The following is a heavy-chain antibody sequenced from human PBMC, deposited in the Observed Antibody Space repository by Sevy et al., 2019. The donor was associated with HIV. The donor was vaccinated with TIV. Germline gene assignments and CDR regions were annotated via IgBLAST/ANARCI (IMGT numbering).Heavy chain of an antibody. D-gene: IGHD2-21*01. J-gene: IGHJ3*02. Sequence: SETLSLTCAVYDGSLSGYCWSWIRQSPGKGLEWIGQINYIGTTNYTPSLSSRVTISIDTSKNQFSLRLRTVTAADTAIYYCARDPYDCGGDCYISGVFDIWGQGSLVTVSS. CDR3: ARDPYDCGGDCYISGVFDI. CDR2: INYIGTT. CDR1: DGSLSGYC. V-gene: IGHV4-34*01.